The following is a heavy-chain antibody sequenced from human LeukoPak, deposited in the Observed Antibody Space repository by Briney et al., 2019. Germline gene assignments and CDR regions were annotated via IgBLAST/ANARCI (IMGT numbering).Heavy chain of an antibody. V-gene: IGHV4-30-2*01. CDR2: IYHSGST. CDR3: ARAVRGRNWFDP. Sequence: PSETLSLTCAVSGGSISSDGYSWSWIRQPPGKGLEWIGYIYHSGSTYYNPSLKSRVTISVDRSKNQFSLKLSSVTAADTAVYYCARAVRGRNWFDPWGQGTLVTVSS. D-gene: IGHD5-12*01. J-gene: IGHJ5*02. CDR1: GGSISSDGYS.